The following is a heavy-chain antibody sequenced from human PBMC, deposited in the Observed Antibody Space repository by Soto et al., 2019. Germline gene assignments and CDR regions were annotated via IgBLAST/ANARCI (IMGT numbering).Heavy chain of an antibody. D-gene: IGHD6-13*01. CDR1: GFTFSSYG. CDR3: TKDDSIPIAAAGTQGSDYYYYLDV. Sequence: QVQLVESGGGVVQPGRSLRLSCAASGFTFSSYGMHWVRQAPGKGLEWVAVISYDGSNTYYADSVKGRFTISRDNSKNTLYLQMNSLRAEDTAVYYCTKDDSIPIAAAGTQGSDYYYYLDVWGKGTTVTVSS. V-gene: IGHV3-30*18. J-gene: IGHJ6*03. CDR2: ISYDGSNT.